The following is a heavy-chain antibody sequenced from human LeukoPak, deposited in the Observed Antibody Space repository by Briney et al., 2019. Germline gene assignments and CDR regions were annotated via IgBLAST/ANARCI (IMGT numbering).Heavy chain of an antibody. CDR3: AGDASIAAAGTLGDYYYGMDV. CDR2: IWYDGSNK. D-gene: IGHD6-13*01. CDR1: GFTFSSYG. Sequence: WRSLRLSCAASGFTFSSYGMHWFRQAPGKGLEWVAVIWYDGSNKYYADSVKGRFTISRDNSKNTLYLQMNSLRAEDTAVYYCAGDASIAAAGTLGDYYYGMDVWGQGTTVTVSS. V-gene: IGHV3-33*01. J-gene: IGHJ6*02.